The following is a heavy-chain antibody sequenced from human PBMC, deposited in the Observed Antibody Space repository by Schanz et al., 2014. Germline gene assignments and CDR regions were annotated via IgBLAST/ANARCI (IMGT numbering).Heavy chain of an antibody. Sequence: VQLVESGGGVVRPGRSLRLSCAASGFTFSNYGMHWVRQAPGKGLEWVSAISGNGGSTYFADSVKGRFTISRDNSDNTLFLQMNSLRAEDTAVYYCAKVREWWPYYFDYWGQGTLVTVSS. J-gene: IGHJ4*02. CDR1: GFTFSNYG. V-gene: IGHV3-23*04. CDR2: ISGNGGST. CDR3: AKVREWWPYYFDY. D-gene: IGHD2-15*01.